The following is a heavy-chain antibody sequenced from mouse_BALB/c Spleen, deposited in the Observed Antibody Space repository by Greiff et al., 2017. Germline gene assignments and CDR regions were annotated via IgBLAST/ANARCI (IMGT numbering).Heavy chain of an antibody. D-gene: IGHD2-1*01. CDR3: ARHGGNYVGYAMDY. CDR1: GFAFSSYD. CDR2: ISSGGGST. J-gene: IGHJ4*01. Sequence: EVKLVESGGGLVKPGGSLKLSCAASGFAFSSYDMSWVRQTPEKRLEWVAYISSGGGSTYYPDTVKGRFTISRDNAKNTLYLQMSSLKSEDTAMYYCARHGGNYVGYAMDYWGQGTSVTVSS. V-gene: IGHV5-12-1*01.